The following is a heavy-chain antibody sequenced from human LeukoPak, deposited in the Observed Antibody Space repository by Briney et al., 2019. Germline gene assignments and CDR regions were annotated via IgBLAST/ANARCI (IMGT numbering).Heavy chain of an antibody. Sequence: PSETLSLTCTVSGGSISSYYWSWIRQPPGKGLEWIGYIYYSGSTNYNPSLKSRVTISVDTSKNQFSLKLSSVTAADTAVYYCARKGYDFWSGYLGSYYYGMDVWGQGTTVTVSS. CDR3: ARKGYDFWSGYLGSYYYGMDV. J-gene: IGHJ6*02. CDR2: IYYSGST. V-gene: IGHV4-59*01. CDR1: GGSISSYY. D-gene: IGHD3-3*01.